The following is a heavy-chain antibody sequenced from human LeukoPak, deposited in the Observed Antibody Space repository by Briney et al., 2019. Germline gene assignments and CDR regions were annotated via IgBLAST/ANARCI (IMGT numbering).Heavy chain of an antibody. V-gene: IGHV4-38-2*02. D-gene: IGHD1-1*01. CDR2: IYHSGST. CDR1: GYSISSGYY. CDR3: ARDGGTYGYNWFDP. Sequence: SETLSPTCTVSGYSISSGYYWGWIRQPPGKGLEWIGSIYHSGSTYYNPSLKSRVTISVDTSKNQFSLKLSSVTAADTAVYYCARDGGTYGYNWFDPWGQGTLVTVSS. J-gene: IGHJ5*02.